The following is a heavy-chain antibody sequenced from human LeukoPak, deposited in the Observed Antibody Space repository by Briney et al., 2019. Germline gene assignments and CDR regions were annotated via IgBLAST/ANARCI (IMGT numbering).Heavy chain of an antibody. CDR1: GYTFTGYY. Sequence: SVRVSCKASGYTFTGYYMHWVRQAPGQGLEWMGGIIPIFGTANYAQKFQGRVTITTDESTSTAYMELSSLRSEDTAVYYCARSQDSGSYYPYSFDYWGQGTLVTVSS. CDR2: IIPIFGTA. V-gene: IGHV1-69*05. J-gene: IGHJ4*02. D-gene: IGHD1-26*01. CDR3: ARSQDSGSYYPYSFDY.